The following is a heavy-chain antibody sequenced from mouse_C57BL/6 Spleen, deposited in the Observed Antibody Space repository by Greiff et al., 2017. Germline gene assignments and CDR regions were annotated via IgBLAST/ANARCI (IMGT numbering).Heavy chain of an antibody. V-gene: IGHV1-69*01. D-gene: IGHD4-1*01. Sequence: QVQLQQSGAELVMPGASVKLSCKASGYTFTSYWMHWVKPRPGQGLEWIGEIDPSDSYTNYNQKFKGKSTLTVDKSSSTAYMQLSSLTSEDSAVYYCALPGTLDYWGQGTTLTVSS. CDR1: GYTFTSYW. CDR2: IDPSDSYT. CDR3: ALPGTLDY. J-gene: IGHJ2*01.